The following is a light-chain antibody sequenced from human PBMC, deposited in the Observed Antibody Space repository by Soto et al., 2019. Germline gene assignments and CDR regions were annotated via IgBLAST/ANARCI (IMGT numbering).Light chain of an antibody. CDR2: GTT. V-gene: IGLV1-40*01. CDR1: SSNIGAGYD. CDR3: HSYDSSLSASV. Sequence: QSALTQTPSVSGAPGQRVTISCTGRSSNIGAGYDVYWYQHLPGTAPKLLIYGTTNRPSGVPDRFSGSKSGISASLAITGLQAEDEADYYCHSYDSSLSASVFGAGTKVTVL. J-gene: IGLJ1*01.